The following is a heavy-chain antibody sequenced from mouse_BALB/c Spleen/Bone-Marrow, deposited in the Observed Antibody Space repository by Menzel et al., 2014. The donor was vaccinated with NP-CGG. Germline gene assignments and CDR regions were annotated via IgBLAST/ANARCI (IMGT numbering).Heavy chain of an antibody. CDR1: GYTFTDYW. Sequence: VQLQQSGAELVKPGAPVQLSCKASGYTFTDYWMNWVKQRPGRVLEWIGRIDPSDSETHYNQKFKDKATLTVDKSSTTAYIQLSNLTSEDSAVYYCARTAYWGQGTLVTVSA. CDR2: IDPSDSET. V-gene: IGHV1-69*02. CDR3: ARTAY. J-gene: IGHJ3*01.